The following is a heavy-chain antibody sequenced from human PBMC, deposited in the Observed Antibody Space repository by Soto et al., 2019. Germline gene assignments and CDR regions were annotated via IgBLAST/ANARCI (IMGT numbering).Heavy chain of an antibody. J-gene: IGHJ4*02. D-gene: IGHD2-15*01. CDR3: AKAPYCSGGSCYYLPPFDY. V-gene: IGHV3-30*18. Sequence: GGSLRLSCAASGFTFSSYGMHWVRQAPGKGLEWVAVISYDGSNKYYADSVKGRFTISRDNSKNTLYLQMNSLRAEDTAVYYCAKAPYCSGGSCYYLPPFDYWGQGTLVTVSS. CDR1: GFTFSSYG. CDR2: ISYDGSNK.